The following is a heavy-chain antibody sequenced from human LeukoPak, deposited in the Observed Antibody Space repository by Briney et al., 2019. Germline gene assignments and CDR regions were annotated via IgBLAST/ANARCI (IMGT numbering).Heavy chain of an antibody. CDR2: IHHSGRS. V-gene: IGHV4-31*03. CDR1: ADSLTSGGHY. J-gene: IGHJ4*02. D-gene: IGHD3-10*01. Sequence: SETLSLTCTVSADSLTSGGHYWAWIRQFPGKGLESIGFIHHSGRSRHNPSLKDRVAISVDTSRKQFALKLSSVTAADTAMYYCARGGNRFGGFYFDYWGQGIQVIVSS. CDR3: ARGGNRFGGFYFDY.